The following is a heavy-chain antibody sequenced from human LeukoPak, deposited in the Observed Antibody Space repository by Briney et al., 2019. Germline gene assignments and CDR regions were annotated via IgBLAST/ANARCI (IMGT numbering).Heavy chain of an antibody. Sequence: PGGSLRLSCTASGFTFGDYAMSWVRQAPGKGLEWVSVIRNKAYGGTTESAASVRGRFTISRDDSKSIAYLQMNSLKTEDTAVYYCTRRRLLWFGELPEYYYQYGIDVWGKGTTATVSS. CDR1: GFTFGDYA. CDR2: IRNKAYGGTT. J-gene: IGHJ6*04. D-gene: IGHD3-10*01. V-gene: IGHV3-49*04. CDR3: TRRRLLWFGELPEYYYQYGIDV.